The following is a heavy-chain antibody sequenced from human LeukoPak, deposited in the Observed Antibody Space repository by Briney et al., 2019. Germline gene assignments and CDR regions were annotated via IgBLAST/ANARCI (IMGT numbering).Heavy chain of an antibody. J-gene: IGHJ3*02. D-gene: IGHD3-10*01. Sequence: PGGSLRLSCVASGFTFSNYAATWVRLAPGKGLEWVSSISGGGGSTFYADSVKGRFTISRDNSENTLYLHMNSLRVEDTAIYYCARTINYYGSTYDAFDIWGQGTMVTVSS. CDR1: GFTFSNYA. CDR2: ISGGGGST. V-gene: IGHV3-23*01. CDR3: ARTINYYGSTYDAFDI.